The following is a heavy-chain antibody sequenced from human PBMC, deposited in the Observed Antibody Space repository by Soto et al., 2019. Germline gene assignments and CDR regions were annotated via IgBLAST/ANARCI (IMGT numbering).Heavy chain of an antibody. Sequence: PGESLKISCRCSGYTFSNFWIAWVRHLPGKGLEWMGIIYPGDRETRYSPSFHGKVTISADKSINTAYLQWSSLEASDSAFYYCARSPRSSPYFDYWGQGALVTVSS. CDR3: ARSPRSSPYFDY. D-gene: IGHD6-13*01. CDR2: IYPGDRET. J-gene: IGHJ4*02. V-gene: IGHV5-51*01. CDR1: GYTFSNFW.